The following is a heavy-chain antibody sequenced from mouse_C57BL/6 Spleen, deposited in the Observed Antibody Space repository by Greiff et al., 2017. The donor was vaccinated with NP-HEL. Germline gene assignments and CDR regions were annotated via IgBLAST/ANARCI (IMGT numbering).Heavy chain of an antibody. J-gene: IGHJ1*03. CDR1: GFTFTDYY. Sequence: EVLLVESGGGLVQPGGSLSLSCATSGFTFTDYYMSWVRQPPGKALEWLGFIRNKANGYTTEYSASVKGRFTISRANSQSILYMQMNALRAEDSATYYCARYMRRLRGYIDVWGTVTTETVSS. CDR3: ARYMRRLRGYIDV. CDR2: IRNKANGYTT. V-gene: IGHV7-3*01. D-gene: IGHD1-1*01.